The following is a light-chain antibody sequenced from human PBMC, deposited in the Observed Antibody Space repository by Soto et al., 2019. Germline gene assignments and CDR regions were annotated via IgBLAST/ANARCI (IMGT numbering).Light chain of an antibody. CDR2: GAS. CDR3: QQYNNWPLT. CDR1: QSVNDN. V-gene: IGKV3-15*01. Sequence: EIVMTQSPATLSVSPGGRATLPCRASQSVNDNLDWYQQKPGQAPRLLFYGASIRATGIPARFSGSGSGTEVTLTISRLQSEDFVVYYCQQYNNWPLTFGGGTKVKIK. J-gene: IGKJ4*01.